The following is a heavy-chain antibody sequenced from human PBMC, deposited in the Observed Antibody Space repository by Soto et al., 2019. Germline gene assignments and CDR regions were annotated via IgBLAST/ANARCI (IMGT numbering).Heavy chain of an antibody. D-gene: IGHD2-2*03. J-gene: IGHJ6*03. CDR3: ARDGYCSSTSCRKYYYMDV. Sequence: SVKVSCKTSGGTFSSYTISWVRQATGQGLEWMGRIIPILGIANYAQKSQGRVTITADKSTSTAYMELSSLRSEDTAVYYCARDGYCSSTSCRKYYYMDVWGKGTTVTVSS. CDR1: GGTFSSYT. CDR2: IIPILGIA. V-gene: IGHV1-69*04.